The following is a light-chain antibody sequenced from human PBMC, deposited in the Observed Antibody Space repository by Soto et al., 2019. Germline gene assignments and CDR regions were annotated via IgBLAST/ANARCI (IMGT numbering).Light chain of an antibody. CDR1: QSVSSN. V-gene: IGKV3-15*01. CDR3: QQYNNWPPNT. J-gene: IGKJ2*01. CDR2: VAS. Sequence: EIVMTQSPATLSVSPGERATLSCRASQSVSSNLAWYQQKPGQAPRPLIYVASTRATGIPSRFSGSGSGTEFTLTISSLQSEDFAVYYCQQYNNWPPNTFGQGTKLEIK.